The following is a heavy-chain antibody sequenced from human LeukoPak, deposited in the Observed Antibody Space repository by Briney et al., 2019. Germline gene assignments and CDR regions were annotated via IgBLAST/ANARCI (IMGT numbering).Heavy chain of an antibody. CDR3: ARANYDSSGYYPLIYY. J-gene: IGHJ4*02. CDR1: GFTVSSNY. Sequence: GGSLRLSCAASGFTVSSNYMSWVRQAPGKGLEWVSVIYSGGSTYYADPVKGRFTISRDNSKNTRYLQMNSLRAEDTAVYYCARANYDSSGYYPLIYYWGQGTLVTVSS. CDR2: IYSGGST. V-gene: IGHV3-66*01. D-gene: IGHD3-22*01.